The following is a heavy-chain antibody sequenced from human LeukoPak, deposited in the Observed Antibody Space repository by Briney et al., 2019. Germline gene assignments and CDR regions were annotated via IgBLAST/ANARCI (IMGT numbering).Heavy chain of an antibody. V-gene: IGHV3-20*04. CDR3: ARRSVAGTTTGYYYDS. D-gene: IGHD1-14*01. CDR1: GFTFEDYG. CDR2: INWNGDNP. J-gene: IGHJ4*02. Sequence: GGSLRLSCEASGFTFEDYGMTWVRQRPGKGLEYVCEINWNGDNPVYENSLRGRFTISRDNAKNSVYLQMSSLRVDDTAFYYCARRSVAGTTTGYYYDSWGQGTLVTVSS.